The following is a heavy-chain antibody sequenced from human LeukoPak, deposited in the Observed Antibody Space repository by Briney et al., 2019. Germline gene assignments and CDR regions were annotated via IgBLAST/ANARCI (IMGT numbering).Heavy chain of an antibody. Sequence: PSETLSLTCAVYGGSFSGYYWSWIRQPPGKGLEWIGYIYYSGSTNYNPSLKSRVTISVDTSKNQFSLKLSSVTAADTAVYYCARHSPYYFDYWGQGTLVTVSS. V-gene: IGHV4-59*01. CDR1: GGSFSGYY. J-gene: IGHJ4*02. CDR3: ARHSPYYFDY. CDR2: IYYSGST.